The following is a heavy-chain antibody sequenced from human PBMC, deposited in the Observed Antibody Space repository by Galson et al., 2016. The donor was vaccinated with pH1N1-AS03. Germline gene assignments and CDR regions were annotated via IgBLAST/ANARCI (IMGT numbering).Heavy chain of an antibody. D-gene: IGHD1-26*01. CDR3: TTGIGCYGMDV. CDR1: GFTFSNAW. CDR2: KSDDGTT. V-gene: IGHV3-15*01. J-gene: IGHJ6*02. Sequence: SLRLSCAASGFTFSNAWMSWVRQVPGKGLEWVGRKSDDGTTDYAAPVKARFTISKDDSKNTLYLQMNSLKTEDTAVYYCTTGIGCYGMDVCGQGTTVTVSS.